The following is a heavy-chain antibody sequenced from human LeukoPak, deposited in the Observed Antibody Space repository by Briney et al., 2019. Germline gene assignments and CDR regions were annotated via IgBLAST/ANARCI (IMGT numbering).Heavy chain of an antibody. CDR2: IYPGDSDT. J-gene: IGHJ4*02. D-gene: IGHD5-24*01. CDR1: GYSFTNYW. V-gene: IGHV5-51*01. Sequence: GESLKISCKGSGYSFTNYWIGWVRQMPGKGLEWMGIIYPGDSDTGYSPSFQGQVTISADKSITTAYLQWNSLKASDSAMYYCARGKMATITTEGFDYWGQGTLVTVSS. CDR3: ARGKMATITTEGFDY.